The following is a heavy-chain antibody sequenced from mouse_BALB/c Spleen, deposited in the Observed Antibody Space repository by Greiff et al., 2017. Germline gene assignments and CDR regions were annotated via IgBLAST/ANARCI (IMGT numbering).Heavy chain of an antibody. CDR3: ARCTTVVAEDYFDY. D-gene: IGHD1-1*01. J-gene: IGHJ2*01. CDR2: ISSGSSTI. V-gene: IGHV5-17*02. Sequence: EVQGVESGGGLVQPGGSRKLSCAASGFTFSSFGMHWVRQAPEKGLEWVAYISSGSSTIYYADTVKGRFTISRDNPKNTLFLQMTSLRSEDTAMYYCARCTTVVAEDYFDYWGQGTTLTVSS. CDR1: GFTFSSFG.